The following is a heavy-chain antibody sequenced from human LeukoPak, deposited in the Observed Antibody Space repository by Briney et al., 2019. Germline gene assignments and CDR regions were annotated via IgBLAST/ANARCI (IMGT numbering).Heavy chain of an antibody. V-gene: IGHV3-53*01. D-gene: IGHD2-15*01. CDR2: TYSGGVT. J-gene: IGHJ6*02. CDR1: GFTVSTKY. CDR3: AREKSRGGDFYGMDV. Sequence: GALRLSCAASGFTVSTKYMSWVRQSPVKGLEWVSITYSGGVTYYADSVRGRFTISRDNSKNMMDLQMDSLRADDTAIYYCAREKSRGGDFYGMDVWGQGTTVTVSS.